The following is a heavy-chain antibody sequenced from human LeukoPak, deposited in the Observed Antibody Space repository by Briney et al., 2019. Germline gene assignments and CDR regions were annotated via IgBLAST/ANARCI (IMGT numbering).Heavy chain of an antibody. Sequence: PSETLSLTCTVSGGSISSYYWSWIRQPPGKGLEWIGYIYYSGSTNYNPSLKSRVTISVDTSKNQFSLKLRSVTAADTAVYYCARELGYYGSGSYPNWFDPWGQGTLVTVSS. V-gene: IGHV4-59*01. CDR3: ARELGYYGSGSYPNWFDP. J-gene: IGHJ5*02. CDR1: GGSISSYY. CDR2: IYYSGST. D-gene: IGHD3-10*01.